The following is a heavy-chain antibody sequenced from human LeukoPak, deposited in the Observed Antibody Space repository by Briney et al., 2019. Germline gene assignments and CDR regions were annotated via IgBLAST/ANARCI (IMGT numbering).Heavy chain of an antibody. D-gene: IGHD4-17*01. CDR2: ISGSGGST. J-gene: IGHJ4*02. V-gene: IGHV3-23*01. CDR3: AKDYGDCEDYFDY. CDR1: GFTFSSYA. Sequence: PGGSLRLSCAASGFTFSSYAMSWVRQAPGKGLEWVSAISGSGGSTYYADSVKGRFTISRDNSKNQLYLQMNSLRAEDTAVYYCAKDYGDCEDYFDYWGQGTLVTVSS.